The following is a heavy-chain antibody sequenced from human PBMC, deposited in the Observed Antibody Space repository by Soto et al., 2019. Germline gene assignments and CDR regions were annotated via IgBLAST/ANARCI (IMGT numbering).Heavy chain of an antibody. V-gene: IGHV1-46*01. CDR1: GYTFTTSY. D-gene: IGHD6-6*01. CDR2: INPSGGST. J-gene: IGHJ6*02. Sequence: VKVSCKASGYTFTTSYLPWVRQAPGKGLDWMGIINPSGGSTSYAQKFQGRVTMTRDTSTSTVYMELSSLRSEDTAVYYCARDLEYSSPTGMDVWGQGTTVTVSS. CDR3: ARDLEYSSPTGMDV.